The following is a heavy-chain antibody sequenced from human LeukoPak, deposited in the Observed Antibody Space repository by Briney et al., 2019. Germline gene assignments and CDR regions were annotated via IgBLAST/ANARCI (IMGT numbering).Heavy chain of an antibody. CDR1: GFTFSDYY. CDR2: SSTSGSIT. J-gene: IGHJ4*02. Sequence: GGSLRLSCAASGFTFSDYYMSWIRQAPGKGLQWLAYSSTSGSITYYADSVKGRFTISRDNSKNTLYLQMNSLRAEDTAVYYCARTFSGSYLSQRYFDYWGQGTLVTVSS. D-gene: IGHD1-26*01. CDR3: ARTFSGSYLSQRYFDY. V-gene: IGHV3-11*04.